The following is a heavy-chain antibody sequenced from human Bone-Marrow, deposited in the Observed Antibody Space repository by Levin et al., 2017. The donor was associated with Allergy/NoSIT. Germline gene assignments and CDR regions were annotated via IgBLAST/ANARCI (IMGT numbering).Heavy chain of an antibody. CDR1: GYTFTGYY. J-gene: IGHJ5*02. Sequence: ASVKVSCKASGYTFTGYYMHWVRQAPGQGLEWMGWINPNSGGTNYAQKFQGRVTMTRDTSISTAYMELSRLRSDDTAVYYCASITMVRRYNINNNWFDPWGQGTLVTVSS. CDR3: ASITMVRRYNINNNWFDP. CDR2: INPNSGGT. D-gene: IGHD3-10*01. V-gene: IGHV1-2*02.